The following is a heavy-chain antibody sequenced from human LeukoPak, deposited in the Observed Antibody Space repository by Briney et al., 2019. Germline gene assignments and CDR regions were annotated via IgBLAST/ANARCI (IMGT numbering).Heavy chain of an antibody. D-gene: IGHD3-22*01. J-gene: IGHJ4*02. CDR2: IWYDGSNK. CDR3: ARDPYYYDSSGGVDY. CDR1: GFTFSSYG. Sequence: GRSLRLSCAASGFTFSSYGMHWVRQAPGKGLEWVAVIWYDGSNKYYADSVKGRFTISRDNSKNTLYLQMNSLRAEDTAVYYCARDPYYYDSSGGVDYWGQGTLVTVSS. V-gene: IGHV3-33*01.